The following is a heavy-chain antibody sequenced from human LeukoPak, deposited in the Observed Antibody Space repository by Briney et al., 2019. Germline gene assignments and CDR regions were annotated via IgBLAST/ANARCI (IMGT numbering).Heavy chain of an antibody. V-gene: IGHV3-30-3*01. CDR2: ISYDGSNK. D-gene: IGHD7-27*01. J-gene: IGHJ4*02. CDR1: GFTFSSYA. Sequence: AGGSLRLSCAASGFTFSSYAMHWVRQAPGKGLEWVAVISYDGSNKYYADSVKGRFTISRDNSKNTLYLQMNRLRAEDTAVYYCARSPGPFDYWGQGTLVTVSS. CDR3: ARSPGPFDY.